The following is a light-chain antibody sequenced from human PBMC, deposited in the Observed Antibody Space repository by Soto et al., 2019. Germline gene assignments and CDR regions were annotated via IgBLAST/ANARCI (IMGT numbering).Light chain of an antibody. CDR3: SSFTSTSTFV. CDR2: DVS. J-gene: IGLJ1*01. Sequence: QSALTQPASVSGSPGQSITISCTETSNDGGGYNYVSWFQQHPGKAPKLLIFDVSNRPSGVSTRFSGSKSGNTASLTISGLQAEDEADYYCSSFTSTSTFVFGTGTKATVL. V-gene: IGLV2-14*01. CDR1: SNDGGGYNY.